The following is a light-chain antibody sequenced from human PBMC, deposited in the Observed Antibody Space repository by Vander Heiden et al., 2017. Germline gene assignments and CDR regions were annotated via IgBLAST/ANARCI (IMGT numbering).Light chain of an antibody. CDR3: QQSYSSPYT. V-gene: IGKV1-39*01. CDR2: AAS. CDR1: QSITSY. J-gene: IGKJ2*01. Sequence: DIQMTQSPYSLSASVGDRVTITCRASQSITSYLNWYQQKPGKAPNLLIYAASSLQGGVPSRFSGSGSGTDFTLTISSLQPEDFATYYCQQSYSSPYTFGQGTNLEIK.